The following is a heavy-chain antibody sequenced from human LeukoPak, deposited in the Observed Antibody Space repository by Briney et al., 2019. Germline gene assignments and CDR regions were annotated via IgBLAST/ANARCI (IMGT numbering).Heavy chain of an antibody. CDR3: ARAPAYPFDILTGYYGY. J-gene: IGHJ4*02. Sequence: ASVKVSCKASGYTFTSYGISWVRQAPGQGLEWMGWISAYNGNTNYAQKLQGRVTMTTDTSTSTAYMELRSLRSDDTAVYYCARAPAYPFDILTGYYGYWGQGTLVTVSS. V-gene: IGHV1-18*01. CDR1: GYTFTSYG. CDR2: ISAYNGNT. D-gene: IGHD3-9*01.